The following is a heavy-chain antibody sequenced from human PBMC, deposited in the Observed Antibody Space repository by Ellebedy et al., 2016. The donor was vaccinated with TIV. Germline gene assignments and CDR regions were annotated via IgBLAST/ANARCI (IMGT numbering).Heavy chain of an antibody. CDR2: ISYDGSNE. J-gene: IGHJ4*02. Sequence: GESLKISXAASGFTFSSYAMHWVRQAPGKGLEWVALISYDGSNEYYADSVKGRFTISRDNSKNTLYLQMDSLRAEDTAVYYCARVGNSGYFATRFDYWGQGTLVTVSS. CDR1: GFTFSSYA. CDR3: ARVGNSGYFATRFDY. V-gene: IGHV3-30-3*01. D-gene: IGHD3-22*01.